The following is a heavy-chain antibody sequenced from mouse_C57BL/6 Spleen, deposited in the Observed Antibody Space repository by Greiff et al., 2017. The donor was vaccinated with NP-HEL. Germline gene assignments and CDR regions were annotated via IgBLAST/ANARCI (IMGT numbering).Heavy chain of an antibody. D-gene: IGHD1-1*01. CDR2: INPNYGTT. J-gene: IGHJ1*03. CDR3: ARENYYGSSPYVDV. V-gene: IGHV1-39*01. CDR1: GYSFTDYN. Sequence: EVQLQQSGPELVKPGASVKISCKASGYSFTDYNMYWVKQSNGKSLEWIGVINPNYGTTSYNQKFKGKATLTVDQSSSTAYMQLNSLTSEDSAVYYCARENYYGSSPYVDVWGTGTTVTVAS.